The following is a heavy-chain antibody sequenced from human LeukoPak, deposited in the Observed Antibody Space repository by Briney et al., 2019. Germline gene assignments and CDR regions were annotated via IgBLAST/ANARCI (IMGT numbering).Heavy chain of an antibody. V-gene: IGHV3-23*01. D-gene: IGHD3-3*01. CDR3: AKDLFLGRSCYFAPPAD. CDR2: ISGSGGST. Sequence: PGGSLRLSCSASGFTFSSYAMSWVRQAPGKGLEWVSAISGSGGSTYYADSVKGRFTISRDNSKNTLYLQMNSLRAEDTAVYYLAKDLFLGRSCYFAPPADWGQGTLVTVSS. CDR1: GFTFSSYA. J-gene: IGHJ4*02.